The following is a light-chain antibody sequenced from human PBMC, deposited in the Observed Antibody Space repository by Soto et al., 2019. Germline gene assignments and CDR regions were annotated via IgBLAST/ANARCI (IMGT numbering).Light chain of an antibody. Sequence: EIVLTQSPGTLSLSPGERATLSCRASESVSSSYLAWYQQKPGQAPRLLIFGASSRATGTPDRFSGSGSGTDFALTISRLEPEDFAVYYCQQYGSSPPWTFGRGTEVEIK. CDR2: GAS. V-gene: IGKV3-20*01. J-gene: IGKJ1*01. CDR1: ESVSSSY. CDR3: QQYGSSPPWT.